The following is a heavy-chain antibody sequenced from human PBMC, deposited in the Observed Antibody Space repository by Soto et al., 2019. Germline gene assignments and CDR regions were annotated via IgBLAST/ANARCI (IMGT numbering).Heavy chain of an antibody. D-gene: IGHD4-4*01. CDR1: GFTFDDYA. CDR2: ISWNSGSI. CDR3: AKGAVTTLEGGYYYYGMDV. Sequence: EVQLVESGGGLVQPGRSLRLSCAASGFTFDDYAMHWVLQAPGKGLEWVSGISWNSGSIGYADSVKGRFTISRDNAKNSLYLQMNSLRAEDTALYYCAKGAVTTLEGGYYYYGMDVWGQGTTVTVSS. V-gene: IGHV3-9*01. J-gene: IGHJ6*02.